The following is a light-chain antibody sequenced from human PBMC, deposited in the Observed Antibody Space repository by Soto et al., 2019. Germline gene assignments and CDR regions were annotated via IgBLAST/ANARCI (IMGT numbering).Light chain of an antibody. CDR3: QQYGYSFWT. CDR2: SAS. J-gene: IGKJ1*01. CDR1: HAVSSSY. V-gene: IGKV3-20*01. Sequence: ELVLTQSPGTLSLSPGERATLSCSVGHAVSSSYLAWYQQKLGQAPRLLIYSASSRATGVPTRFGGSGSGADYTLTISRLEPEDSAVDYCQQYGYSFWTFGQGTKVDIK.